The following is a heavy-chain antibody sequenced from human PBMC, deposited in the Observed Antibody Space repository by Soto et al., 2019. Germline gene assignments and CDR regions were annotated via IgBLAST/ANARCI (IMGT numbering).Heavy chain of an antibody. CDR1: GFTFSSYS. J-gene: IGHJ6*02. CDR3: ARDLPAAIYYYGMDV. Sequence: EVQLVESGGGLVQPGGSLRLSCAASGFTFSSYSMNWVRQAPGKGLEWVSYISSSSSTIYYADSVKGRFTISRDNAKNSLYLQMNSLRAEDTAVYYCARDLPAAIYYYGMDVWGQGTTVTVSS. D-gene: IGHD2-2*01. CDR2: ISSSSSTI. V-gene: IGHV3-48*01.